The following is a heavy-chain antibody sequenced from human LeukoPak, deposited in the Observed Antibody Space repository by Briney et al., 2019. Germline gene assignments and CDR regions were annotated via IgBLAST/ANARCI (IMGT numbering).Heavy chain of an antibody. Sequence: PSETLSLTCAVSGGSISSSNWWSWVRQPPGKGLEWIGEIYHSGSTNYNPSLKSRVTISVDKSKNQFSLKLSSVTAADTAVYYCARVAVRGPNWFDPWGQGTLVTVSS. V-gene: IGHV4-4*02. CDR1: GGSISSSNW. D-gene: IGHD3-10*01. CDR2: IYHSGST. J-gene: IGHJ5*02. CDR3: ARVAVRGPNWFDP.